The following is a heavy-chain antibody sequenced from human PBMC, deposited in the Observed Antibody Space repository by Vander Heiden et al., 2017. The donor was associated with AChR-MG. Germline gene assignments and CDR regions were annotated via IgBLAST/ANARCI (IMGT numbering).Heavy chain of an antibody. CDR3: AKDVPYYYDSSGCYRV. V-gene: IGHV3-23*01. CDR1: RFTFTSDA. J-gene: IGHJ3*01. D-gene: IGHD3-22*01. CDR2: MRGGGGRT. Sequence: EVQPLVSGGGLVHPGGSLRPSCPASRFTFTSDAMSWVRRTQGKGLEGVSTMRGGGGRTCYADTVKGRLTISRNDSKNTLYLQMNSLRAEDTAVYYCAKDVPYYYDSSGCYRVWGQGTMVTVSS.